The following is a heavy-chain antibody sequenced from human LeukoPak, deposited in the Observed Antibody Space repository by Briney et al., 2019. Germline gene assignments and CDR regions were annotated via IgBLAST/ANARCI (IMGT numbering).Heavy chain of an antibody. V-gene: IGHV1-69*05. CDR2: IIPIFGTA. J-gene: IGHJ3*02. CDR3: AREFGSGRSRAFDI. CDR1: GGTFSSYA. Sequence: ASVKVSCKASGGTFSSYAISWVGQAPGQGLEWMGGIIPIFGTANYAQKFQGRVTITTDESTSTAYMELSSLRSEDTAVYYCAREFGSGRSRAFDIWGQGTMVTVSS. D-gene: IGHD3-10*01.